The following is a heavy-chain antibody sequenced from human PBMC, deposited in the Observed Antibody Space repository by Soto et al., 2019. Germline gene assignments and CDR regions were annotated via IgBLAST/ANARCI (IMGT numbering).Heavy chain of an antibody. D-gene: IGHD2-8*01. CDR1: GGSISSGDYY. V-gene: IGHV4-30-4*01. Sequence: QVQLQESGPGLVKPSQTLSLTCTVSGGSISSGDYYWSWIRQPPGKGLEWIGYIYYSGSTYYNPSLHGRVPNSDNPSKDQFSPKLSPVTAADTAVYYGARANHGFCTKGVCYLGIAAAGYYGMDVWGQGTTVTVSS. J-gene: IGHJ6*02. CDR2: IYYSGST. CDR3: ARANHGFCTKGVCYLGIAAAGYYGMDV.